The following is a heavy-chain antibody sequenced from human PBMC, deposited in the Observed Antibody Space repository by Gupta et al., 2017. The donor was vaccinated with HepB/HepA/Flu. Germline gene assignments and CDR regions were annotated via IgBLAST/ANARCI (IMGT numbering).Heavy chain of an antibody. D-gene: IGHD4/OR15-4a*01. CDR1: GFTFSNYD. Sequence: EVQLVESGGGLVQPGGSLRLSCATSGFTFSNYDMNWVRQAPGKGLEWLSYISTTSTIYYADSVKGRFTISRDNAKNSLYLQMDSLTAEDTAVYYCAVRGLWWGGQGTLVTVSS. J-gene: IGHJ4*02. CDR2: ISTTSTI. CDR3: AVRGLWW. V-gene: IGHV3-48*03.